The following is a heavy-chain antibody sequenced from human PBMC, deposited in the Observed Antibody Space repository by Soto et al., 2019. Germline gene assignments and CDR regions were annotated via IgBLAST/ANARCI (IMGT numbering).Heavy chain of an antibody. J-gene: IGHJ4*02. Sequence: SETLSLTCTVSGGSIRSHYWTWIRQPAGKGLELRRYIFYSGSTFYNPSLKSRVTISIHTSKSQFSLQLTSVTAADTAVYYCARGAADTAMVDSWGQGTLVTVSS. CDR3: ARGAADTAMVDS. CDR1: GGSIRSHY. D-gene: IGHD5-18*01. CDR2: IFYSGST. V-gene: IGHV4-59*11.